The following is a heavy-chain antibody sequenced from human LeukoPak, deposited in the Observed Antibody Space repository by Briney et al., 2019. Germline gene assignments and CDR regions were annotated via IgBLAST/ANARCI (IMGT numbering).Heavy chain of an antibody. CDR2: IYPGDSDT. J-gene: IGHJ4*02. V-gene: IGHV5-51*01. CDR1: GSTFTNYW. CDR3: ARGDGYNYRGFDY. Sequence: GASLKISCQGSGSTFTNYWIGWVRQLPGKGLEWMGIIYPGDSDTRHSPSFQGQVTISADKSISTAYLQWSSLKASDNAMYYCARGDGYNYRGFDYWGQGTLVTVSS. D-gene: IGHD5-24*01.